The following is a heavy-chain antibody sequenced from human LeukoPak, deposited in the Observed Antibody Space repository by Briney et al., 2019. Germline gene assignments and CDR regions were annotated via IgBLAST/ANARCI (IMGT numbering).Heavy chain of an antibody. CDR2: ISVYNGHT. Sequence: ASVKVSCKASGYTFTSYGITWVRQAPGQGLEWMGWISVYNGHTNYAQKLQGRVTMTTDTSTNTAYMELRSLRSDDTAVYYCARGQYTSSWYDWFDPWGQGTLVTVSS. J-gene: IGHJ5*02. D-gene: IGHD6-13*01. V-gene: IGHV1-18*01. CDR3: ARGQYTSSWYDWFDP. CDR1: GYTFTSYG.